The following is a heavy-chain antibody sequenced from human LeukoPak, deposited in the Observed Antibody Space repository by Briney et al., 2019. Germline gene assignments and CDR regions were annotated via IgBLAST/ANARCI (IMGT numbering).Heavy chain of an antibody. Sequence: GGSLRLSCAASGFTFSSYSINWVRQAPGKGLEWVSSISSSSSYIYYADSVKGRFTISRDNAKNSLYLQMNSLRAEDTAVYYCARDAPDDYDILTGYYLPDAFDIWGQGTMVTVSS. CDR2: ISSSSSYI. V-gene: IGHV3-21*01. D-gene: IGHD3-9*01. CDR3: ARDAPDDYDILTGYYLPDAFDI. CDR1: GFTFSSYS. J-gene: IGHJ3*02.